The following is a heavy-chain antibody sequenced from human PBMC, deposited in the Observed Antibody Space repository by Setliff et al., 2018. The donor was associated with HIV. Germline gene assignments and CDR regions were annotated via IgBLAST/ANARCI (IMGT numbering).Heavy chain of an antibody. CDR1: GYSIVSGSF. CDR2: IPHNGGT. J-gene: IGHJ4*02. Sequence: SETLSLTCAVSGYSIVSGSFWGWIRQPPGKGLEWIATIPHNGGTYYNPDPSLTGRVTISVDTSKNQFSLKLAFVTAADTAVYYCARYSTLTTNFDYWGQGTLVTVSS. V-gene: IGHV4-38-2*01. D-gene: IGHD4-17*01. CDR3: ARYSTLTTNFDY.